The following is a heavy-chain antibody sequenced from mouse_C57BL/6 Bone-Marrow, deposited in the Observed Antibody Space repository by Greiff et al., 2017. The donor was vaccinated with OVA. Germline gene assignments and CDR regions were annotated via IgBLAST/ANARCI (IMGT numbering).Heavy chain of an antibody. Sequence: VQLQQSGPELVKPGASVKMSCKASGYTFTDSYMHWVKQKPGKGLEWIGEIYPGSGNTYYNEKFKGKATLTADTSSSTAYMQLSSLTSEDSAVYFCAIQGYYGSSGYFDVWGTGTTVTVSS. V-gene: IGHV1-83*01. CDR3: IQGYYGSSGYFDV. CDR2: YPGSGNTY. J-gene: IGHJ1*03. CDR1: YTFTDSYM. D-gene: IGHD1-1*01.